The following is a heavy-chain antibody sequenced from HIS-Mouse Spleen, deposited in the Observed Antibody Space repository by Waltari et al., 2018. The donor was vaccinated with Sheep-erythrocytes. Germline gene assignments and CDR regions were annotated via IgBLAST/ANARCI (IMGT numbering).Heavy chain of an antibody. D-gene: IGHD3-10*01. Sequence: QVQLQESGPGLVKPSQTLSLTCTVSGCSISSGGSYWSWIRQHPGKGLEWIGYIYYSGSTYYNPSLKSRVTISVDTSKNQFSLKLSSVTAADTAVYYCARLITMVRGVTWYFDLWGRGTLVTVSS. J-gene: IGHJ2*01. CDR3: ARLITMVRGVTWYFDL. V-gene: IGHV4-31*03. CDR2: IYYSGST. CDR1: GCSISSGGSY.